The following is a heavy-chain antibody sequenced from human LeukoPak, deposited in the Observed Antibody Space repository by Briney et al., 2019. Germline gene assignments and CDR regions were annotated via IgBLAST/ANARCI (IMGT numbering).Heavy chain of an antibody. CDR3: ERDSPNCSSTSCYYGDKLVAAFDI. Sequence: ASLTVSFTASGYTFTNYGLSWVRQAPGQGLEWMGWISAYNANTNYSQRLQGRVTMTTDTYTSTAYMELRSLRSDDTAVYYCERDSPNCSSTSCYYGDKLVAAFDIWGQGTMVTVSS. J-gene: IGHJ3*02. D-gene: IGHD2-2*01. CDR1: GYTFTNYG. CDR2: ISAYNANT. V-gene: IGHV1-18*01.